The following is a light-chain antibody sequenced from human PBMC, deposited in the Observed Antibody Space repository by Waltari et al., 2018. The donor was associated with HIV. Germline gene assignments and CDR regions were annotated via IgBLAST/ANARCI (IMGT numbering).Light chain of an antibody. Sequence: AIQLTQSPSSLSASAGDRVTITCRTSQGIGTALAWYQQKPGKVPKLLIYDASNVESGGPSRFSGSGFGTDFTLTISSLQPEDIATYYCQQFVAYPSLFGGGTKVEI. CDR3: QQFVAYPSL. CDR1: QGIGTA. CDR2: DAS. V-gene: IGKV1-13*02. J-gene: IGKJ4*01.